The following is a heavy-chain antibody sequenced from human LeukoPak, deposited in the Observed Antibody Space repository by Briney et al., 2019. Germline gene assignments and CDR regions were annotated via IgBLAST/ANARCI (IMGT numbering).Heavy chain of an antibody. CDR3: ARDEVVAATFDY. CDR2: IYHSGST. J-gene: IGHJ4*02. Sequence: PSETLSLTCAVYGGSFSGYYWSWIRQPPGKGLGWIGEIYHSGSTNYNPSLKSRVTISVDKPKNQFSLKLSSVTAADTAVYYCARDEVVAATFDYWGQGTLVTVSS. V-gene: IGHV4-34*01. CDR1: GGSFSGYY. D-gene: IGHD2-15*01.